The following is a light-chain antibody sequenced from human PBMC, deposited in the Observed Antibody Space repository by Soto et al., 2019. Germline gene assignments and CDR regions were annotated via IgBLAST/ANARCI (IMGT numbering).Light chain of an antibody. CDR3: SSYALSKNVL. V-gene: IGLV2-23*01. Sequence: QSALTQPASVSGSPGQSITISCTGTRSDVGFYKLVSWYQQHPGKAPKVMIYEDTKRPSGVSTSFSGSKSGNTASLTISGLQAEDEADYYCSSYALSKNVLFGGGTKLTVL. CDR1: RSDVGFYKL. J-gene: IGLJ2*01. CDR2: EDT.